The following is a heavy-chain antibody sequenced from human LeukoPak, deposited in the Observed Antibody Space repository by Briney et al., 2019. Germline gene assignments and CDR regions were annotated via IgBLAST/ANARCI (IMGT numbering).Heavy chain of an antibody. CDR1: GGSFSGYY. J-gene: IGHJ4*02. D-gene: IGHD2-15*01. V-gene: IGHV4-34*01. CDR3: ARGHSGY. Sequence: SETPYLTCAVYGGSFSGYYWSWIRQPPGKGLEWIGEINHSGSTNYNPSLKSRVTISVDTSKNQFSLKLSSVTAADTAVYYCARGHSGYWGQGTLVTVSS. CDR2: INHSGST.